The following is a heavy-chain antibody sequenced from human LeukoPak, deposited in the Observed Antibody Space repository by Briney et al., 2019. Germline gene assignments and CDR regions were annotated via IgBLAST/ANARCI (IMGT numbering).Heavy chain of an antibody. CDR1: GFSFENYA. Sequence: GGSLRLSCAASGFSFENYAMNWVRQAPGKGLEWVSYISSSSSTIYYADSVKGRFTISRDNAKNSLYLQMNSLRAEDTAVYYCARRIAVAVRYNWFDPWGQGTLVTVSS. V-gene: IGHV3-48*04. CDR2: ISSSSSTI. CDR3: ARRIAVAVRYNWFDP. D-gene: IGHD6-19*01. J-gene: IGHJ5*02.